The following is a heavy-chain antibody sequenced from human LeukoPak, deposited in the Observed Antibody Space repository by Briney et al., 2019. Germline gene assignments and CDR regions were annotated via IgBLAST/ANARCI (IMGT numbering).Heavy chain of an antibody. CDR3: AKGGSFYSYYFDY. CDR1: GFTCYICE. D-gene: IGHD1-26*01. CDR2: IFPSGGEI. J-gene: IGHJ4*02. Sequence: SGVSVTLSCAACGFTCYICEMIWLRQAPGKGRVGVSSIFPSGGEIHYADSVRGRFTISRDNSKNTLYLQMNSLRAEDTAVYYCAKGGSFYSYYFDYWGQGTLVTVSS. V-gene: IGHV3-23*01.